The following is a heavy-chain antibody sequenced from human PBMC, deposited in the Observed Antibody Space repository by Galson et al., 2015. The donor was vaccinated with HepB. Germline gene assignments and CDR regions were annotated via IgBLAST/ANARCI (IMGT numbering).Heavy chain of an antibody. CDR2: IDPSDSYT. J-gene: IGHJ6*02. D-gene: IGHD2-2*01. V-gene: IGHV5-10-1*01. CDR1: GYSFTSYW. CDR3: ASGGQGSTSVDYYYYGMDV. Sequence: QSGAEVKKPGESLRISCKGSGYSFTSYWISWVRQMPGKGLEWMGRIDPSDSYTNYSPSFQGHVTISADKSISTAYLQWSSLKASDTAMYYCASGGQGSTSVDYYYYGMDVWGQGTTVTVSS.